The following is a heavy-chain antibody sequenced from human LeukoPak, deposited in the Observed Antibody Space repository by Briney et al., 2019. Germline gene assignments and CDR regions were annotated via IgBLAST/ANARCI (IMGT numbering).Heavy chain of an antibody. Sequence: ASVKVSCKASGYTFTSYDINWVRQATGQGLEWMGWMNPNSGNTGYAQKFQGRVTMTRNTSISTAYMELSSLRSKDTAVYYCARGGSGWLPFDYWGQGTLVTVSS. D-gene: IGHD6-19*01. V-gene: IGHV1-8*01. CDR1: GYTFTSYD. CDR2: MNPNSGNT. CDR3: ARGGSGWLPFDY. J-gene: IGHJ4*02.